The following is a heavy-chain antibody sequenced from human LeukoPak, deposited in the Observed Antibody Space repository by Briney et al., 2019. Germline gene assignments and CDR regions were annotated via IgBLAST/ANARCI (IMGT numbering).Heavy chain of an antibody. CDR3: ARDFSVDIVATRVYYFDY. CDR1: GGSISSSSYY. Sequence: SETLSLTCTVSGGSISSSSYYWGWIRQPPGKGLEWIGSIYYSGSTYYNPSLKSRVTISIDTSRNQFSLKLSSLTAADTAVYYCARDFSVDIVATRVYYFDYWGQGTLVTVSS. D-gene: IGHD5-12*01. CDR2: IYYSGST. V-gene: IGHV4-39*07. J-gene: IGHJ4*02.